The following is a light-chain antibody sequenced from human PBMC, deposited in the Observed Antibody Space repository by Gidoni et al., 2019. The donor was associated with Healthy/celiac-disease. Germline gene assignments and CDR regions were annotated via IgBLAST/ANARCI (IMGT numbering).Light chain of an antibody. V-gene: IGLV7-46*01. J-gene: IGLJ1*01. Sequence: QAVVTQEPSLTVSPGGTVTLTCGSSTGAVTSGHYPYWFQQKPGQAPRTRIYDTRNKHSWTPARFSGSLLGGKAALTLSGAQPEDEAEYYCLLSYSGARLYVFGTGTKVTVL. CDR2: DTR. CDR3: LLSYSGARLYV. CDR1: TGAVTSGHY.